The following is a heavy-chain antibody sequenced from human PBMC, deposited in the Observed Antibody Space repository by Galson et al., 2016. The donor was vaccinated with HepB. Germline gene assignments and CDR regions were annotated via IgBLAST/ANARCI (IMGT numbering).Heavy chain of an antibody. CDR1: GFTFDAHY. CDR2: IGGSGSNT. Sequence: SLRLSCAASGFTFDAHYMTWLRQAPGKGLEWLAYIGGSGSNTYYAESLKGRFTISRDNAKNSLYLDMNNLSADDTAVYFCAKHNLYSSSSVGDWGQGTLVTVSS. J-gene: IGHJ4*02. CDR3: AKHNLYSSSSVGD. V-gene: IGHV3-11*01. D-gene: IGHD6-6*01.